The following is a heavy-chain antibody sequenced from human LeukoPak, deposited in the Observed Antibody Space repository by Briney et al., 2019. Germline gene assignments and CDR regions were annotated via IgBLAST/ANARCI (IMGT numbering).Heavy chain of an antibody. CDR1: GFTFSYYS. D-gene: IGHD6-13*01. CDR3: ARDEVGSTSWYDWFDP. J-gene: IGHJ5*02. Sequence: GESLRLSCAASGFTFSYYSMNWVRQAPGKGLEWVSSITSSSSNIYYADSVKGRFTISRDNAKNSLYLQMNSLRAEDTAMYYCARDEVGSTSWYDWFDPWGQGTLVTVSS. CDR2: ITSSSSNI. V-gene: IGHV3-21*01.